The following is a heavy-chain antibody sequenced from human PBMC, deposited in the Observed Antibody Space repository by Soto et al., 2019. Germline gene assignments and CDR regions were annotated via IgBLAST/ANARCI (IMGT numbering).Heavy chain of an antibody. V-gene: IGHV1-3*01. D-gene: IGHD6-19*01. CDR2: INAGNGNT. J-gene: IGHJ3*02. CDR1: GYTFTSYA. Sequence: ASVKVSCKASGYTFTSYAMHWGSQAPGQRLEWMGMINAGNGNTKYSQKFQGRDTITRDTYASTAYKELSSLRSKETAEYYCARDLRSSRGWYGRAVSAFDIWGQGTMVTVS. CDR3: ARDLRSSRGWYGRAVSAFDI.